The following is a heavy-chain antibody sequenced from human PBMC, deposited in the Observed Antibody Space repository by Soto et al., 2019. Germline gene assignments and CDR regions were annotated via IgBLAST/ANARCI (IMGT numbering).Heavy chain of an antibody. D-gene: IGHD6-13*01. J-gene: IGHJ2*01. CDR2: INSDGSSI. CDR3: AKVPPAAGNYCYFDL. Sequence: EVQLVESGGGLVQPGGSLRLSCAASGFIFRNYWMHWVRHAPGKGLVWVSRINSDGSSIGYADSVKCRFTTSRDKAKNTLYLQMNSLRAEDTAVYYCAKVPPAAGNYCYFDLWGRGTLVTVSS. V-gene: IGHV3-74*01. CDR1: GFIFRNYW.